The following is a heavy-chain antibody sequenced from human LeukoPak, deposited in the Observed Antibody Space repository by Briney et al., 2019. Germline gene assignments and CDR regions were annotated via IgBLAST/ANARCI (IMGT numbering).Heavy chain of an antibody. CDR2: ISSSSSTI. CDR3: ARENYGDGDY. D-gene: IGHD4-17*01. J-gene: IGHJ4*02. Sequence: GALRLSCAASGSTFSSYSMNWVRQAPGKGLEWVSYISSSSSTIYYADSVRGRFTISRDNAKNSLYLQMNSLRAEDTAVYYCARENYGDGDYWGQGTLVTVSS. CDR1: GSTFSSYS. V-gene: IGHV3-48*04.